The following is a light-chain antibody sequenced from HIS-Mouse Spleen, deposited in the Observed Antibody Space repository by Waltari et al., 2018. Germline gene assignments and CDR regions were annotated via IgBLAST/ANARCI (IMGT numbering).Light chain of an antibody. CDR1: STYVVGYNY. CDR3: CSYAGSYTFYV. CDR2: DVS. V-gene: IGLV2-11*01. Sequence: QSALTQPRSVSGSPGQSGTISSTGTSTYVVGYNYVSWYQQHPAQAPNLMIYDVSKRPSGVPDRFSGSKSGNTASLTISGLQAEDEADYYCCSYAGSYTFYVFGTGTKVTVL. J-gene: IGLJ1*01.